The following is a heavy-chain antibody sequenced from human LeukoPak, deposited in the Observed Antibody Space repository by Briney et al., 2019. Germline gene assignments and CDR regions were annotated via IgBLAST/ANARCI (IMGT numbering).Heavy chain of an antibody. Sequence: ASVTVSCKASGYTFTDYYMHWVRQAPGEGLEGVGWINPNSGGTNYAQKFQGRVTMPRDTSISTAYVELRRLTSADTAVYYCARDPHVLLWFGEQRNWFDPWGQGTLVTVSS. D-gene: IGHD3-10*01. J-gene: IGHJ5*02. CDR2: INPNSGGT. CDR1: GYTFTDYY. V-gene: IGHV1-2*02. CDR3: ARDPHVLLWFGEQRNWFDP.